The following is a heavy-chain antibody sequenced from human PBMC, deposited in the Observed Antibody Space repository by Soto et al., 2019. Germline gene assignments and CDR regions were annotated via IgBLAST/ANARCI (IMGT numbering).Heavy chain of an antibody. D-gene: IGHD6-19*01. CDR2: IRSKTNSYAT. CDR1: GFTFGGPA. Sequence: EGQLVESGGGLVQPGGSLKLSCAAPGFTFGGPAMHWVRQPSGKGLEWVGHIRSKTNSYATAYAESVKGRFTISRDDSMNTAYLQMNSLKTEDTAVYFCTRQTDAVQWLVVPTDYNFDYWGQGTLVTVSS. CDR3: TRQTDAVQWLVVPTDYNFDY. V-gene: IGHV3-73*02. J-gene: IGHJ4*02.